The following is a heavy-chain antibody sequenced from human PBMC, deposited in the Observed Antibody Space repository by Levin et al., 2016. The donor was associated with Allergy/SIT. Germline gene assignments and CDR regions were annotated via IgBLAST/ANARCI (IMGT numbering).Heavy chain of an antibody. Sequence: SGPTLVKPTQTLTLTCTFSGFSLTTSGVGVGWIRRPPGKALEWLALIYWDDDKRYSPSLKSRLTITKDTSKNQVVLTMTNMDPVDTATYYCAHKGRIGDYGDYAEGDVWGQGTTVTVSS. D-gene: IGHD4-17*01. CDR1: GFSLTTSGVG. CDR2: IYWDDDK. V-gene: IGHV2-5*02. J-gene: IGHJ6*02. CDR3: AHKGRIGDYGDYAEGDV.